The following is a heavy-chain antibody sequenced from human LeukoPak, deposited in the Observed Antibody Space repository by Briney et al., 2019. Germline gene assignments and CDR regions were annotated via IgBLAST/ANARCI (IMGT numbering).Heavy chain of an antibody. J-gene: IGHJ4*02. CDR2: INSDGSWT. Sequence: GGSLRLSCAASGNYWMHWVRQAPGKGLVWVSHINSDGSWTSYADSVKGRFTISKDNAKNTVYLQMNSLRAEDTAVYYCVRDPTRAECRSGSCYLDYWGQGALVSVSS. CDR3: VRDPTRAECRSGSCYLDY. CDR1: GNYW. V-gene: IGHV3-74*01. D-gene: IGHD2-15*01.